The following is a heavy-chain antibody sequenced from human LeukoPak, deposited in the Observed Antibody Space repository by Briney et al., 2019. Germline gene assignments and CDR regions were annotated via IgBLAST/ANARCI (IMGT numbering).Heavy chain of an antibody. J-gene: IGHJ4*02. CDR2: IYYSGST. Sequence: PSETLSLTCTVSGGSISSSSYYWGWIRQPPGKGLEWIGSIYYSGSTYYNPSLKSRVTISVDMSKNQFSLKLSSVTAADTAVYYCARALWFGKVDYWGRGTLVTVSS. CDR3: ARALWFGKVDY. V-gene: IGHV4-39*01. CDR1: GGSISSSSYY. D-gene: IGHD3-10*01.